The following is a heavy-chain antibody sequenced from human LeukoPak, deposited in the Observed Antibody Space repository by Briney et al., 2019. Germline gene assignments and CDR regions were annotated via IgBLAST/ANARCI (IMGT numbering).Heavy chain of an antibody. CDR2: IRGSGAT. J-gene: IGHJ5*02. Sequence: PGGSLRPSCAVSGFSVTNSYMDWVRQAPGKGLEWVSLIRGSGATLYADSVKGRFTISRDDSKNTVYLQMNSLRVEDTAVYFCVRDRAGTQDWVEFDPWGQGTLVTVSS. V-gene: IGHV3-66*03. CDR3: VRDRAGTQDWVEFDP. CDR1: GFSVTNSY. D-gene: IGHD3-10*01.